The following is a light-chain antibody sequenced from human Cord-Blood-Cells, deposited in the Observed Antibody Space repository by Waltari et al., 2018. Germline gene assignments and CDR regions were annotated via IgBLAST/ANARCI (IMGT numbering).Light chain of an antibody. J-gene: IGLJ3*02. V-gene: IGLV2-14*01. CDR2: TVS. CDR1: SSDVGGYNY. Sequence: QSALTQPASVSGSPGQSITISCTGTSSDVGGYNYVSWYQPHPGKPPQLMFVTVSQRPSVVSTRFSGSKSGNTASLTISGLQAEDEADYYCSSYTSSSSWVFGGGTKLTVL. CDR3: SSYTSSSSWV.